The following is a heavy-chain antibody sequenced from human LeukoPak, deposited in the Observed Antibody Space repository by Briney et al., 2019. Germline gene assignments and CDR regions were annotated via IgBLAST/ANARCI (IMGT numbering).Heavy chain of an antibody. CDR3: ARGRYYSMDV. CDR2: SNNDGSDT. CDR1: GFILRDYW. Sequence: PGGSLRLSCAASGFILRDYWMHWVRQVPGKGLVWVSRSNNDGSDTIYADSVKGRFTISRDSAKNSLYMQMNSLRAEDTAVYYCARGRYYSMDVWGQGTTVTVSS. J-gene: IGHJ6*02. V-gene: IGHV3-74*01.